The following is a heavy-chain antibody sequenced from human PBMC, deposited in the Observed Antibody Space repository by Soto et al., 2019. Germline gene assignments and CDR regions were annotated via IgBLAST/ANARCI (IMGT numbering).Heavy chain of an antibody. Sequence: ASVKVSCKASGGTFSSYAISWVRQAPGQGLEWMGGIIPIFGTANYAQKFQGRVTITADESTSTAYMELSSLRSEGTAVYYCARGTMGATKPFDYWGQGTLVTVSS. D-gene: IGHD1-26*01. V-gene: IGHV1-69*13. CDR2: IIPIFGTA. J-gene: IGHJ4*02. CDR3: ARGTMGATKPFDY. CDR1: GGTFSSYA.